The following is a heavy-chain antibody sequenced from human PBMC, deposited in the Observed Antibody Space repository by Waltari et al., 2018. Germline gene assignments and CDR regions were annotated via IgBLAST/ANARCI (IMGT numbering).Heavy chain of an antibody. D-gene: IGHD3-10*01. Sequence: QVQLVQSGAEVKKPGASVKVSCKASGYTFTGYYMHWVQQAPGPGLWWMAWTNPNRGGTNYAQRFQGRITMHRDTSSSTAYMELGRLRSDDTPVYYCARGSYYYGSGDYWGQGTLVTVSA. V-gene: IGHV1-2*02. J-gene: IGHJ4*02. CDR1: GYTFTGYY. CDR2: TNPNRGGT. CDR3: ARGSYYYGSGDY.